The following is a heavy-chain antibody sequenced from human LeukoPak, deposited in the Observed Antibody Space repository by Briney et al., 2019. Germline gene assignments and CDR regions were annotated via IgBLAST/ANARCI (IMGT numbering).Heavy chain of an antibody. CDR1: GYNFTSYW. V-gene: IGHV5-51*01. CDR2: IYPGASDT. J-gene: IGHJ4*02. Sequence: GESLKSSSKGSGYNFTSYWSGGVRQLPGKGLEWRWIIYPGASDTTYSPSFQGQVTISADKSINTAYLQWSSLKASDTAMYYCARHSNGVWSGYHYWGQGTLVTVSS. CDR3: ARHSNGVWSGYHY. D-gene: IGHD3-3*01.